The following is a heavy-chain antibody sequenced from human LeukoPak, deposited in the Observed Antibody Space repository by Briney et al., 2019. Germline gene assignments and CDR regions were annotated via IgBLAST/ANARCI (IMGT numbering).Heavy chain of an antibody. CDR3: AARYCSGGSCYFIYYFDY. V-gene: IGHV4-61*02. Sequence: SETLSLTCTVSGGSISSGSYYWSWIRQPAGQGLEYIGRMYTSGSTYYNPSLKSRVTISVDTSKNQFSLKLSSVTAADTAVYYCAARYCSGGSCYFIYYFDYWGQGTLVTVSS. D-gene: IGHD2-15*01. CDR1: GGSISSGSYY. CDR2: MYTSGST. J-gene: IGHJ4*02.